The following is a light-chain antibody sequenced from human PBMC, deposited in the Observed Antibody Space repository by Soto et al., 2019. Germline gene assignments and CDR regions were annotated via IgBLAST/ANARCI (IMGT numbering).Light chain of an antibody. Sequence: DIQMTQSPSTLSASVGDGVTITCRASQSISRWLAWYQQKPGKAPKLLIYDASSLESGVPSRFSGSGSGKEFTRTISGRQPDYFAPYYSPQYNNWSGLSFGGATKVEI. V-gene: IGKV1-5*01. CDR1: QSISRW. J-gene: IGKJ4*01. CDR3: PQYNNWSGLS. CDR2: DAS.